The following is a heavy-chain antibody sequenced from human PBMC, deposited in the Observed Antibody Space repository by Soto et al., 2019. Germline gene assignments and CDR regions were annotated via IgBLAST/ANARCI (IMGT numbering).Heavy chain of an antibody. V-gene: IGHV3-23*01. CDR1: GFTFSSYA. CDR2: LSGSGGST. D-gene: IGHD3-22*01. J-gene: IGHJ1*01. CDR3: ATDWDNSGRSAYDRLEH. Sequence: GGSLRLSCATSGFTFSSYAMSWVRQAPGKGLEWVSALSGSGGSTYYADSVKGRFTISRDNSKNTLYLQMNSLRADDTAVYYCATDWDNSGRSAYDRLEHWGQGTLVTVSS.